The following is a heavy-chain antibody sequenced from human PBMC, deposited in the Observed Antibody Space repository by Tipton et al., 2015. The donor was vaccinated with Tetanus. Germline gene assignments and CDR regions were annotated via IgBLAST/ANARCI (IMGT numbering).Heavy chain of an antibody. CDR1: GGSISSGGYY. J-gene: IGHJ5*02. D-gene: IGHD5-24*01. Sequence: TLSLTCTVSGGSISSGGYYWSWIRQHPGKGLEWIGYIYYSGSTYYNPSLKSRVTISVDTSKNQFSLKLSSVTAADTAVYYCARDPAEMAHPWFDPWGQGTLVTVSS. CDR3: ARDPAEMAHPWFDP. V-gene: IGHV4-31*03. CDR2: IYYSGST.